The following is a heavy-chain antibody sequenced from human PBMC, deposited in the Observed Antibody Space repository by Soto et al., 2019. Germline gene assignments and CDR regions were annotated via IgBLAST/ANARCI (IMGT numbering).Heavy chain of an antibody. CDR1: GYTFSNYA. V-gene: IGHV1-3*01. CDR3: ERVYCSTPTCYGYYAMDV. Sequence: ASVKVSCKXSGYTFSNYAMHWVRQAPGQRLEWMGWINAGNGNTKYSQNLQGRVAITRDTSASTAYVELSSLRSEDTAVYYCERVYCSTPTCYGYYAMDVWGQGTTVTAP. D-gene: IGHD2-2*01. CDR2: INAGNGNT. J-gene: IGHJ6*02.